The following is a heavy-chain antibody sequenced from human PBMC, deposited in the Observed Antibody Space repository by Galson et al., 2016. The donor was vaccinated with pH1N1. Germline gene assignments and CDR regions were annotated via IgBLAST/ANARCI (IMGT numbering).Heavy chain of an antibody. CDR3: SVGKRGGPLGANDGIAS. D-gene: IGHD1-26*01. CDR2: LIPIFGTP. V-gene: IGHV1-69*13. Sequence: SVKVSCKASGGTFNGFAFSWVRQAPGQGLEWMGRLIPIFGTPHYAENFHGRVTITADESTNTAYMELSSLTSEDTALYYCSVGKRGGPLGANDGIASWGQGTMITVSS. CDR1: GGTFNGFA. J-gene: IGHJ3*01.